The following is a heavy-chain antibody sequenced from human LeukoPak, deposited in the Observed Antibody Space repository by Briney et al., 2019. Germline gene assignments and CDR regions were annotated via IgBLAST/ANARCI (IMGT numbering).Heavy chain of an antibody. Sequence: PSQTLSLTCAISGGSVSTNSAAWNWIRQSPSRGLEWLGRTYYRSKWYNDYALSVKSRITVNPDTSKNQFSLQLNSVTPEDTAVYFCARNIDEMGATRWAFDYWGQGTPVNVSS. D-gene: IGHD1-26*01. V-gene: IGHV6-1*01. CDR2: TYYRSKWYN. CDR3: ARNIDEMGATRWAFDY. CDR1: GGSVSTNSAA. J-gene: IGHJ4*02.